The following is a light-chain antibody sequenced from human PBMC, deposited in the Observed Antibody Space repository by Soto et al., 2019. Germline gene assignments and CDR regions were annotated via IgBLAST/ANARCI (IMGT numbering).Light chain of an antibody. CDR1: QSVNSIY. CDR3: HHYDTSLFT. CDR2: SAS. V-gene: IGKV3-20*01. J-gene: IGKJ3*01. Sequence: EIVLTQSPGTLSLSPGERATLSCRASQSVNSIYLAWYQQKPGQAPRLLIYSASSRATGVPDRFSGSGSGPDYTLTISRLEPEDFAMYFCHHYDTSLFTFGPGTTVDI.